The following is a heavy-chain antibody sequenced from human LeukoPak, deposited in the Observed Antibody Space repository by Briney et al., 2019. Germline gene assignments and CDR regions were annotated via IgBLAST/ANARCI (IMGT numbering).Heavy chain of an antibody. Sequence: GGSLRLSCAASGFTFSRYWMHWVRQAPGKGLVWVARINSDGSSTSYADSVKGRFTIARDNSKNTLYLQMNSLRAEDTAVYYCAKTLLDYGDFWGFDYWGQGTLVTVSS. CDR3: AKTLLDYGDFWGFDY. D-gene: IGHD4-17*01. CDR1: GFTFSRYW. V-gene: IGHV3-74*01. CDR2: INSDGSST. J-gene: IGHJ4*02.